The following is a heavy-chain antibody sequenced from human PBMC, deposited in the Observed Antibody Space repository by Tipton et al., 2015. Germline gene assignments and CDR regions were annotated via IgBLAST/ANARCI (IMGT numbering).Heavy chain of an antibody. Sequence: TLSLTCSVSSDSISKYYWSWIRQPPGKELEWSGYIQYSGSTNYNPSLKSRVTISVDTSKTQFSLEMRSVTATDTAVYYCARARGRHGGLFDSWGQGTLVTVSS. J-gene: IGHJ4*02. CDR1: SDSISKYY. CDR3: ARARGRHGGLFDS. D-gene: IGHD4-23*01. V-gene: IGHV4-59*07. CDR2: IQYSGST.